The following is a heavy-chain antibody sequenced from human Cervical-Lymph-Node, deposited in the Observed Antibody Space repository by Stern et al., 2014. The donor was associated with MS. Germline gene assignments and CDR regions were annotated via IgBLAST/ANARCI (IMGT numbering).Heavy chain of an antibody. D-gene: IGHD4-17*01. CDR3: AKPALLTYGDYGPIYFDY. Sequence: VQLVESGGGVVQPGRSLRLSCAASGFTFSSYGMHWVRQAPGKGLEWVAVISYDGSNKYYADSVKGRFAISRDNSKNTLYLQMNSLRAEDTAVYYCAKPALLTYGDYGPIYFDYWGQGTLVTVSS. V-gene: IGHV3-30*18. CDR2: ISYDGSNK. CDR1: GFTFSSYG. J-gene: IGHJ4*02.